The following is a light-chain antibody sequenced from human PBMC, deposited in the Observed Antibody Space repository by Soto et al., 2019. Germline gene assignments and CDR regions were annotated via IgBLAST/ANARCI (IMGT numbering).Light chain of an antibody. CDR3: TSYAGTYSFFYV. CDR2: EVS. V-gene: IGLV2-8*01. Sequence: QSVLTQPPSASGSPGQSVTISCTGTSSDVGAYNYVSWYQQLPGKAPKLIIYEVSKRHSGVPDRFSGSKSGNTASLTVSGLQAEDEDDYYCTSYAGTYSFFYVFGTGTKVTVL. J-gene: IGLJ1*01. CDR1: SSDVGAYNY.